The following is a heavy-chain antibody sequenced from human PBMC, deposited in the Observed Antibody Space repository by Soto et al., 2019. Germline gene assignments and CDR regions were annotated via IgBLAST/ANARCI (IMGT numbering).Heavy chain of an antibody. Sequence: ASVKVSCKASGYTFTSYDINWVRQATGQGLEWMGWTNPNSGNTGYAQKFQGRVTMTRDTSITTAYMELSSLRSEDTAVYYCARSPSNWGFDYWGLGTLVTAPQ. CDR2: TNPNSGNT. V-gene: IGHV1-8*01. D-gene: IGHD7-27*01. CDR3: ARSPSNWGFDY. CDR1: GYTFTSYD. J-gene: IGHJ4*02.